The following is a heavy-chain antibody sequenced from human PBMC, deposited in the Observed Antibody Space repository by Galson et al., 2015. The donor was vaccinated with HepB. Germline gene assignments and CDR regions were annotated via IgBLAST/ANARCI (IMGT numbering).Heavy chain of an antibody. D-gene: IGHD5-24*01. J-gene: IGHJ3*02. Sequence: SVKVSCKASGGTFSSYAISWVRQAPGQGLEWMGGIIPIFGTANYAQKFQGRVTITADESTSTAYMELSSLRSEDTAVYYCARELVEMAYAFDIWGQGTMVTVSS. V-gene: IGHV1-69*13. CDR2: IIPIFGTA. CDR1: GGTFSSYA. CDR3: ARELVEMAYAFDI.